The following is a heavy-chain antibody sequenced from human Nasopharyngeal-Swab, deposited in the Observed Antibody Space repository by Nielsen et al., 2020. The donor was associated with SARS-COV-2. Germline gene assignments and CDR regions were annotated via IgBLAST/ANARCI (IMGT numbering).Heavy chain of an antibody. J-gene: IGHJ4*02. D-gene: IGHD3-10*01. V-gene: IGHV3-23*01. CDR2: ISGSGGST. Sequence: GESLKISCAASGFTFSSYAMSWVRQAPGKGLEWVSAISGSGGSTYYADSVKGRFTISRDNSKNTLYLQMNSLRAEDTAVYYCAKDPHSYYYGSGSSYFDYWGQGTLVTVSS. CDR1: GFTFSSYA. CDR3: AKDPHSYYYGSGSSYFDY.